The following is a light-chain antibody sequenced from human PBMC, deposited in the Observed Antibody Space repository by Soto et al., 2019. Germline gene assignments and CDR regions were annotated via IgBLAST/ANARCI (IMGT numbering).Light chain of an antibody. CDR1: SSDVGGYNY. CDR3: SSYTSSSTFVV. Sequence: QSALTQPASVSGSPGQSITISCTGTSSDVGGYNYVSWYQQHPGKAPKLMIYDVSNRPSGVSNRFSGSKSGNTASLTISGLPGEDEADYYCSSYTSSSTFVVFGGGTQLTVL. CDR2: DVS. J-gene: IGLJ2*01. V-gene: IGLV2-14*01.